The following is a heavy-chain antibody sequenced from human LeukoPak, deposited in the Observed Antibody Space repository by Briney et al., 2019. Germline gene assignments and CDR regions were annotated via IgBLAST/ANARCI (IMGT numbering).Heavy chain of an antibody. CDR3: ARGWIGPLVRLQLFDY. CDR1: GFTFSSYS. V-gene: IGHV3-21*01. D-gene: IGHD1-1*01. Sequence: KTGGSLRLSCAASGFTFSSYSMNWVRQAPGKGLEWVSSISSSSYIYYADSVKGRFTISRDNAKNSLYLQMNSLRAEDTAVYYCARGWIGPLVRLQLFDYWGQGTLVTVSS. CDR2: ISSSSYI. J-gene: IGHJ4*02.